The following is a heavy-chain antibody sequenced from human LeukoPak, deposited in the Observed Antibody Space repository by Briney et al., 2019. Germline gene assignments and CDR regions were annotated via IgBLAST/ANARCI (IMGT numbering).Heavy chain of an antibody. CDR2: IYPGDSET. D-gene: IGHD3-3*01. J-gene: IGHJ5*02. CDR3: ARRTDMYYAGWFDP. CDR1: GYSFTSYW. Sequence: GESLKISCKGSGYSFTSYWIGWVRQMPGKGLEWMGIIYPGDSETTYSPSFQGQVIISADKSINTAYLQWSSLKASDSAIYYCARRTDMYYAGWFDPWGQGTLVTVSS. V-gene: IGHV5-51*01.